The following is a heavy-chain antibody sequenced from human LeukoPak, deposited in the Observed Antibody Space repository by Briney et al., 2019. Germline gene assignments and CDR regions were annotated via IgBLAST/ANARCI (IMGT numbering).Heavy chain of an antibody. CDR1: GFIFSSYA. V-gene: IGHV3-23*01. CDR3: ARGQKYGDPPDY. CDR2: ISGGGDST. D-gene: IGHD4-17*01. J-gene: IGHJ4*02. Sequence: GGSLRLSCAASGFIFSSYAMSWVRQAPGKGLEWVSTISGGGDSTYYRDSVKGRFTISRDNSKNTVDLQMNSLRAEDTAVYYCARGQKYGDPPDYWGQGTLVTVSS.